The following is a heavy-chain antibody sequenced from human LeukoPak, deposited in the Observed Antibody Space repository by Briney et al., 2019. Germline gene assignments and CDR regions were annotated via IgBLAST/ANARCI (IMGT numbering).Heavy chain of an antibody. V-gene: IGHV4-39*07. CDR3: ARDGALGYCSSTSCYTGFFDY. CDR1: GGSISSSSYY. J-gene: IGHJ4*02. D-gene: IGHD2-2*02. Sequence: SETLSLTCTVSGGSISSSSYYWGWIRQPPGKGLGWIGSIYYSGSTYYNPSLKSRVTISVDTSKNQFSLKLSSVTAADTAVYYCARDGALGYCSSTSCYTGFFDYWGQGTLVTVSS. CDR2: IYYSGST.